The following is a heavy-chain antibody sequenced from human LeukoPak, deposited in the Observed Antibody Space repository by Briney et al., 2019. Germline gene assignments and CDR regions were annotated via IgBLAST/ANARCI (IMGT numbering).Heavy chain of an antibody. D-gene: IGHD3-9*01. CDR1: GYTLTELS. V-gene: IGHV1-24*01. J-gene: IGHJ4*02. Sequence: ASVKVSCKVSGYTLTELSMHWVRQAPGKGLEWMGGFDPEDGETIYAQKFQGRVTMTEDTSTDTAYVELSSLRSEDTAVYYCATGSRYYDILTGYASYYFDYWGQGTLVTVSS. CDR3: ATGSRYYDILTGYASYYFDY. CDR2: FDPEDGET.